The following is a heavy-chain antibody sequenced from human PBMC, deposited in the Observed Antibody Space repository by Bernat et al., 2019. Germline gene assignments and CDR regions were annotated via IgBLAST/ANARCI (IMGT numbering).Heavy chain of an antibody. CDR2: IDWDDDK. CDR1: GFSLSTTGMR. J-gene: IGHJ4*02. D-gene: IGHD2-15*01. CDR3: ARTAGGYSFDY. V-gene: IGHV2-70*04. Sequence: QVTLKESGPALVKPTQTLTLTCTFSGFSLSTTGMRVSWIHQPPGKALEWLAHIDWDDDKFYSTSLKTRLTISKDTSKNQVVLTMTNMDPVDTATYYCARTAGGYSFDYWGQGALVTVSS.